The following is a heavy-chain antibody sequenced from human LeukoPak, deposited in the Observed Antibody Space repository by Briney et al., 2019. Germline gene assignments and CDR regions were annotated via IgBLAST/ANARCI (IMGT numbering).Heavy chain of an antibody. CDR1: GFTFSSYS. CDR2: ISSSSSYI. J-gene: IGHJ4*02. D-gene: IGHD1-1*01. Sequence: PGGSLRLSCAASGFTFSSYSMNWVRQAPGKGLEWVSSISSSSSYIYYADSVKGRFTISRDNAKNSLYLQMNSLRAEDTAVYYCARYGTGTTRHFDYWGQGTLVTVSS. V-gene: IGHV3-21*01. CDR3: ARYGTGTTRHFDY.